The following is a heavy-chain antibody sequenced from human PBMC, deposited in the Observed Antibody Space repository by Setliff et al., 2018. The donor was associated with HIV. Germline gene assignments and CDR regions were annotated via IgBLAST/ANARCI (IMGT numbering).Heavy chain of an antibody. V-gene: IGHV1-8*02. CDR3: ARGQPPTPRPYFYHMDV. CDR1: GYAFSAYD. J-gene: IGHJ6*03. D-gene: IGHD2-15*01. Sequence: ASVKVSCKASGYAFSAYDFNWGRQAPGQGLEWVGSMSPQSDNTVYAQKFLGRVTMTMDTSIGTAYMELSSLRSEDTAVYYCARGQPPTPRPYFYHMDVWGNGTSVTAP. CDR2: MSPQSDNT.